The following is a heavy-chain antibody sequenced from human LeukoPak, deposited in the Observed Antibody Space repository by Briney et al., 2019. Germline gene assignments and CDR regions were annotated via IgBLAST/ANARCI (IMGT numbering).Heavy chain of an antibody. CDR1: GFTFDDYA. J-gene: IGHJ6*02. CDR2: ISWNSGSI. CDR3: VKDNRRYCTNGVCCGSWGMDV. V-gene: IGHV3-9*01. D-gene: IGHD2-8*01. Sequence: PGGSLRLSCAASGFTFDDYAMHWVRQAPGKGLEWVSGISWNSGSIGYVDSVKGRFTISRDNAKNSLYLQMNSLRAEDTAVYYCVKDNRRYCTNGVCCGSWGMDVWGQGTTVTVSS.